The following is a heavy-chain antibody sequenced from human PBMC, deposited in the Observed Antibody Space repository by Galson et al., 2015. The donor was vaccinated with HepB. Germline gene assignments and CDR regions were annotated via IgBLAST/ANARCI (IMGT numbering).Heavy chain of an antibody. CDR2: TYYRSKWYN. CDR3: ARDRGSTGGFDV. Sequence: CAISGDSVSTYSATWSWIRQSPSRGLEWLGRTYYRSKWYNDYVVSVKSRVTINPDTSKNQFSLQLNSVTPEDTAVYYCARDRGSTGGFDVWGQGTMVTVSS. V-gene: IGHV6-1*01. D-gene: IGHD3-10*01. J-gene: IGHJ3*01. CDR1: GDSVSTYSAT.